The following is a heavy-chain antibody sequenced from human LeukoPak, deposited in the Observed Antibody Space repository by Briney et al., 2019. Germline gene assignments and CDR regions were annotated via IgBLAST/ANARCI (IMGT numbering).Heavy chain of an antibody. Sequence: GSLRLSCAASRFTFTNAWMNWVRQAPGKGLEWVGEINHSGSTNYNPSLKSRVTISVDTSKNQFSLKLSSVTAADTAVYYCARPTTVTRFTLGYWGQGTLVTVSS. CDR1: RFTFTNAW. V-gene: IGHV4-34*01. CDR3: ARPTTVTRFTLGY. J-gene: IGHJ4*02. CDR2: INHSGST. D-gene: IGHD4-17*01.